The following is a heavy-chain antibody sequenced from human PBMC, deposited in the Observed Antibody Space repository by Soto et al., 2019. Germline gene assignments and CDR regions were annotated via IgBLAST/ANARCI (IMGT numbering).Heavy chain of an antibody. CDR3: ARGYYYGSGRPTPGGMDV. Sequence: QVHLVQSGAEVKKPGASVKVSCKASGYTFTNYDINWVRQAPGQGLEWMGWISTYTGNTNYAQKLQGRVTMTTDTSTSTAYKELRSLRSDDTAVYYCARGYYYGSGRPTPGGMDVWGQVTTVTVSS. D-gene: IGHD3-10*01. V-gene: IGHV1-18*01. CDR2: ISTYTGNT. CDR1: GYTFTNYD. J-gene: IGHJ6*02.